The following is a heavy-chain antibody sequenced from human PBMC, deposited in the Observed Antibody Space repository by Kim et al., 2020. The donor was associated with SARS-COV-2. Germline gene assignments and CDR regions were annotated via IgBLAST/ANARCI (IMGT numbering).Heavy chain of an antibody. V-gene: IGHV3-23*01. CDR3: AKLVDSWYRSGMDV. CDR2: ISGSGGST. D-gene: IGHD6-13*01. J-gene: IGHJ6*02. Sequence: GGSLRLSCAASGFTFSSYAMSWVRQAPGKGLEWVSAISGSGGSTYYADSVKGRFTISRDNSKNTLYLQMNSLRAEDTAVYYCAKLVDSWYRSGMDVWGQGTTVTVSS. CDR1: GFTFSSYA.